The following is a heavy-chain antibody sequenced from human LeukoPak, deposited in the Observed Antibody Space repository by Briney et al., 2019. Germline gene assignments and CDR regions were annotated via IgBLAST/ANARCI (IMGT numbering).Heavy chain of an antibody. V-gene: IGHV3-74*01. CDR1: RCTFSSYW. Sequence: GGSLRLSCAACRCTFSSYWMHWVGQGPGKGLVWVSRINSDGSTTSYADSVKGRFTISRDNAKNTLYVQMNSLRAEDTAVYYCASEAFDMWGQGTMVTVSS. CDR3: ASEAFDM. CDR2: INSDGSTT. J-gene: IGHJ3*02.